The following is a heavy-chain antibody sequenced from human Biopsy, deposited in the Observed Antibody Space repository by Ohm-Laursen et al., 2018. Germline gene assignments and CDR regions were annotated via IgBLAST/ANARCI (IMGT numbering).Heavy chain of an antibody. Sequence: GASDTVSCNLSAYRFNIYGITWARQPPGHGLGWLGWVSGNNGNTNYAQKFQGRVTLTIDTSTSTAYMELRSLRSDDTAVYFCARGGGGILWLGKPSGRYFDSWGQGTLVTVSP. CDR3: ARGGGGILWLGKPSGRYFDS. CDR1: AYRFNIYG. D-gene: IGHD2-21*01. J-gene: IGHJ4*02. CDR2: VSGNNGNT. V-gene: IGHV1-18*01.